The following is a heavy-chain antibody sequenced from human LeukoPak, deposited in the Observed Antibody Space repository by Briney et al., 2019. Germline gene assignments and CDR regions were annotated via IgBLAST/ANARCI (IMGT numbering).Heavy chain of an antibody. CDR1: GFTVSSNY. J-gene: IGHJ3*02. V-gene: IGHV3-64*01. D-gene: IGHD3-22*01. CDR3: ARDGPLEYYDSRGTAGTFEI. Sequence: GGSLRLSCAASGFTVSSNYMSWVRQAPGKGLEYVSSISGDGHSIYYANSMKGRFTISRDNSKNTLYLQMGSLRAEDMAVYYCARDGPLEYYDSRGTAGTFEIWGQGTMVTVSS. CDR2: ISGDGHSI.